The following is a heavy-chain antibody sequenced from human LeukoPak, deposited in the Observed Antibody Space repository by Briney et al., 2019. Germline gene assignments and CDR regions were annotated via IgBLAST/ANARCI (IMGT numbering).Heavy chain of an antibody. J-gene: IGHJ4*02. CDR2: IKQDGSEK. CDR1: GFTFSSYW. D-gene: IGHD5-18*01. V-gene: IGHV3-7*01. Sequence: GGSLRLSCAASGFTFSSYWMSWVRQAPGKGLEWVANIKQDGSEKYYVDSVKGRFTISRDNSKNTLYLQMSSLRAEDTAVYYCVKDKGIQLWPSFDYWGQGTLVTVSS. CDR3: VKDKGIQLWPSFDY.